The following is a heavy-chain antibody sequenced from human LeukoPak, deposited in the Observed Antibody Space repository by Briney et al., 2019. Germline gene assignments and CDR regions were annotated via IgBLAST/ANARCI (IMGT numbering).Heavy chain of an antibody. CDR2: INHSGST. V-gene: IGHV4-34*01. J-gene: IGHJ4*02. CDR3: ARGRYNYALEDYFDY. Sequence: PSETLFLTCAVYGGSFSGYYWSWIRQPPGKGLEWIGEINHSGSTNYNPSLKSRVTISVDTSKNQFSLKLSSVTAADTAVYYCARGRYNYALEDYFDYWGQGTLVTVSS. D-gene: IGHD5-18*01. CDR1: GGSFSGYY.